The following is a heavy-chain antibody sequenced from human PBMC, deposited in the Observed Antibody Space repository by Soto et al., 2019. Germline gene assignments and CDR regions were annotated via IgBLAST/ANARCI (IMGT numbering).Heavy chain of an antibody. CDR1: GYTFTSYG. CDR3: ARTETESSSWSSNDY. Sequence: ASVKVSCKASGYTFTSYGISWVRQAPGQGLEWMGWISAYNGNTNYAQKLQGRVTMTTDTSTSTAYMELRSLRSDDTAVYYCARTETESSSWSSNDYWGQGTLVTVSS. J-gene: IGHJ4*02. V-gene: IGHV1-18*01. CDR2: ISAYNGNT. D-gene: IGHD6-13*01.